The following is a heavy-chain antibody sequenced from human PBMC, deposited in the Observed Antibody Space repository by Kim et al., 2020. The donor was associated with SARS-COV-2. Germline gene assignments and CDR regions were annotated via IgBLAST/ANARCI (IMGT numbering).Heavy chain of an antibody. V-gene: IGHV3-33*06. CDR3: AKDVEGGALDH. CDR1: GFIFSSYG. CDR2: IWYDGSNT. D-gene: IGHD2-21*01. J-gene: IGHJ4*02. Sequence: GGSLRLSCVASGFIFSSYGMHWVRQAPGKGLEWVAVIWYDGSNTYYADSVKGRFTISRDNSKNTLYLQMNSLTAEDTALHYCAKDVEGGALDHWGQGSLVTVSS.